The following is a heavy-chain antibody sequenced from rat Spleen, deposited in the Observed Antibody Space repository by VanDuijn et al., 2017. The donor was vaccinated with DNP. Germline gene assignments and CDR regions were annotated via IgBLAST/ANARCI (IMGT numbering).Heavy chain of an antibody. D-gene: IGHD1-11*01. J-gene: IGHJ2*01. V-gene: IGHV2S1*01. CDR2: IQSGGST. Sequence: QVQLEESGPCLVQPSQTLSLTCTVSGFSLTTYHVHWVRQPPRKALEWTGKIQSGGSTDYNSVLKSRLSISRDTSKSQVFLKMNSLQTEDTAIYYCTRDRFGGPDYWGQGVMVTVSS. CDR3: TRDRFGGPDY. CDR1: GFSLTTYH.